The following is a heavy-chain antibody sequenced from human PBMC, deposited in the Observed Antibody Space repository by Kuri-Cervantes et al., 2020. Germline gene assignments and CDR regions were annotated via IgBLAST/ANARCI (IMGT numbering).Heavy chain of an antibody. CDR3: ARTHYYGSGSYTQRDY. V-gene: IGHV4-4*02. Sequence: GSLRLSCAVSGGSISSSNWWSWVRQPPGKGLEWIGEIYHSGSTNYNPSLKSRVTISVDTSKNQFSLKLSSVTAADTAVYYCARTHYYGSGSYTQRDYWGQGTLVTVSS. J-gene: IGHJ4*02. CDR1: GGSISSSNW. D-gene: IGHD3-10*01. CDR2: IYHSGST.